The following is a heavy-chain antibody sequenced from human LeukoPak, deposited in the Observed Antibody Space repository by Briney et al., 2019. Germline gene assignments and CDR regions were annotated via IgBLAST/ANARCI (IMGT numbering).Heavy chain of an antibody. CDR3: ARDGSGTFDY. CDR1: GFDFNTYS. Sequence: GGSLRLSCAASGFDFNTYSMDWVRQAPGKGLEWVSSITSSSSYMYDADSVKGRFTISRDNAKNSLYLQMNSLGAEDTAVYYCARDGSGTFDYWGQGTLVTVSS. D-gene: IGHD1-1*01. J-gene: IGHJ4*02. CDR2: ITSSSSYM. V-gene: IGHV3-21*06.